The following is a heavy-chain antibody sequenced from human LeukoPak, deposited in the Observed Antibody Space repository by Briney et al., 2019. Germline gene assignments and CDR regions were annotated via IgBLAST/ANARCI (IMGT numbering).Heavy chain of an antibody. CDR2: IYPGDSDT. J-gene: IGHJ6*02. Sequence: GESLKISCKGSGYSFTSYWIDWVRQMPGKGLEWMGIIYPGDSDTRYSPSFQGQVTISADKSISTAYLQWSSLKASDTAMYYCARQRPTYSSSWYYYGMDVWGQGTTVTVSS. D-gene: IGHD6-13*01. V-gene: IGHV5-51*01. CDR3: ARQRPTYSSSWYYYGMDV. CDR1: GYSFTSYW.